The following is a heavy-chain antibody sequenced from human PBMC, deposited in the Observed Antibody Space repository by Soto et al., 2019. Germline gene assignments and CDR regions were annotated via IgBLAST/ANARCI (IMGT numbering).Heavy chain of an antibody. J-gene: IGHJ6*03. D-gene: IGHD5-12*01. V-gene: IGHV1-2*04. CDR1: GYTFTGYY. CDR2: INPNSGGT. Sequence: ASVKVSCKASGYTFTGYYMHWVRQAPGQGLEWMGWINPNSGGTNYAQKFQGWVTMTRDTSISTAYMELSRLRSDDTAVYYCARGGYDYSTYYYYYMDVWGKGTTVTVSS. CDR3: ARGGYDYSTYYYYYMDV.